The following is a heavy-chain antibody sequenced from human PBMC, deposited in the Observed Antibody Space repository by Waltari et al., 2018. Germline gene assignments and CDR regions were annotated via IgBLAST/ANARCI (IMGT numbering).Heavy chain of an antibody. V-gene: IGHV5-51*01. D-gene: IGHD5-12*01. CDR1: GYSFTSYW. Sequence: EVQLVQSGAEVKKPGESLKISCKGSGYSFTSYWIGWVRQMPGKGLVWVGIIYPVASETRSSPSFQGQVTSSADKPISTAYLQWSSLKASDTAMYYCARRMAGGYGGYEFDYWGQGTLVTVSS. CDR3: ARRMAGGYGGYEFDY. CDR2: IYPVASET. J-gene: IGHJ4*02.